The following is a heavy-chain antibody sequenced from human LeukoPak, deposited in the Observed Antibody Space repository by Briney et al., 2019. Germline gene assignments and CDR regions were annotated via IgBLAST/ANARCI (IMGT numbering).Heavy chain of an antibody. CDR2: IYTSGST. J-gene: IGHJ6*02. V-gene: IGHV4-4*07. CDR1: GGSISSYY. D-gene: IGHD2-2*01. Sequence: SETLSLTCTVSGGSISSYYWSWIRQPAGKGLEWIGRIYTSGSTNYNPSLKSRVTMSVDTSKNQFSLKLSSVTAADTAVYYCAGGIVVPAAPMYYYCYGMDVWGQGTTVTVSS. CDR3: AGGIVVPAAPMYYYCYGMDV.